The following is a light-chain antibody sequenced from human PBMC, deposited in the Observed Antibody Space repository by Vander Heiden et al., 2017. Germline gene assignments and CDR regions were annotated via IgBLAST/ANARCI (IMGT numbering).Light chain of an antibody. CDR3: QQYYSFPPT. J-gene: IGKJ2*01. V-gene: IGKV1D-8*01. CDR1: QGICNY. Sequence: VIAMTQSASFLSASTGDRVTLRCRMRQGICNYLAWYQQKPGKAPELLIYAASTLQSGVPSRFSGSGSGTDFTLTISCLQSEDFATYYCQQYYSFPPTFGQGTKLEIK. CDR2: AAS.